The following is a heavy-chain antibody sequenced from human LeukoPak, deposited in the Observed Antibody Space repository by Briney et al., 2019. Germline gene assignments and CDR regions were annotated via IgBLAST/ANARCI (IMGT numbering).Heavy chain of an antibody. D-gene: IGHD1-26*01. V-gene: IGHV3-21*01. CDR3: ARDPYNGSYGDDYYYYMDV. CDR2: ISSSSNYI. Sequence: GGSLRLSCAASGFTFSSYSMNWVRQAPGKGLEWVSSISSSSNYIYYADSVKGRFTISRDNAKNSLYLQMNSLRAEDTAVYYCARDPYNGSYGDDYYYYMDVWGKGTTVTVSS. CDR1: GFTFSSYS. J-gene: IGHJ6*03.